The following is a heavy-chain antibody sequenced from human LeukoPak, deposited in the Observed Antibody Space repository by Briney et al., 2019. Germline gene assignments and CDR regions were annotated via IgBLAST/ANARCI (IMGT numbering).Heavy chain of an antibody. V-gene: IGHV3-21*01. D-gene: IGHD4-17*01. CDR2: ISSSSSYI. J-gene: IGHJ4*02. CDR1: GFTFSSYS. CDR3: ARDQYGDYSFDY. Sequence: PGGSLTLPCAASGFTFSSYSMNWVRQAPGEGLEWVSSISSSSSYIYYADSVKGRFTISRENAKNSLYLQMNSLRAEDTAVYYCARDQYGDYSFDYWGQGTLVTVSS.